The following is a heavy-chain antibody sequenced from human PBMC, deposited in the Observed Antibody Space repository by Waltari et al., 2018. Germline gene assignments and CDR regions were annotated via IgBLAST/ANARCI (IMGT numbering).Heavy chain of an antibody. CDR3: ARRAAAGTFDY. J-gene: IGHJ4*02. V-gene: IGHV1-8*03. CDR2: RNPNRGNT. CDR1: GYTFTSYD. D-gene: IGHD6-13*01. Sequence: VQLVQSGAEVKKPGASVKVSCKASGYTFTSYDINWVRPATGQGLEWMGGRNPNRGNTGYAQKFQGRVTITRNTSISTAYMELSSLRSEDTAVYYCARRAAAGTFDYWGQGTLVTVSS.